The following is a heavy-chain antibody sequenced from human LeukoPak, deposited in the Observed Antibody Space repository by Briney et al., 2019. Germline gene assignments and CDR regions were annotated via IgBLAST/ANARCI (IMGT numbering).Heavy chain of an antibody. D-gene: IGHD2/OR15-2a*01. CDR1: GGSVGSDDYY. CDR3: ARGGLNSLLPY. J-gene: IGHJ4*02. V-gene: IGHV4-30-4*01. CDR2: IYYNGNT. Sequence: TSQILSLTCTVSGGSVGSDDYYWNWIRQSPGKGLEWIGYIYYNGNTYYNPSLRSRVTISLDTFRNHFTLNLSSVTAADTAMYYCARGGLNSLLPYWGQGTLVAVSS.